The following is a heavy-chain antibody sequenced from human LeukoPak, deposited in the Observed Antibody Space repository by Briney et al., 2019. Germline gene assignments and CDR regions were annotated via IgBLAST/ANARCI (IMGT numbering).Heavy chain of an antibody. CDR1: GFTFSSYW. CDR3: ARESIESPCHYCYDY. Sequence: LPGGSLRLSCAASGFTFSSYWMTWVRQAPGKGLEWVANIKQDGSEKYYVDSVKGRFTISRDNAKNSLYLQMNSLRAEDTAVYYCARESIESPCHYCYDYWGRGTLVTVSS. CDR2: IKQDGSEK. V-gene: IGHV3-7*05. D-gene: IGHD2/OR15-2a*01. J-gene: IGHJ4*02.